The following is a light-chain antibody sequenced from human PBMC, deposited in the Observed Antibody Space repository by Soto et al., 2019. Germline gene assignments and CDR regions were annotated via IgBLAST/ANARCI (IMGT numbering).Light chain of an antibody. CDR2: LGS. CDR1: QSLLHRNGYNY. V-gene: IGKV2-28*01. Sequence: DIVMTQSPLSLPVTPGEPASISCRSSQSLLHRNGYNYLDWYLQKPGQSPQLLIYLGSNRASGVPDRFSGSGSGTEFTLKISRVQAEDVGLYFCMQALQTPYTFGQGNKLEIQ. J-gene: IGKJ2*01. CDR3: MQALQTPYT.